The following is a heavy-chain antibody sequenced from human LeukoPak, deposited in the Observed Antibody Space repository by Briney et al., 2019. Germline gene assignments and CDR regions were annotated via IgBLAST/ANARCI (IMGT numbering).Heavy chain of an antibody. CDR1: GGTFSSNA. D-gene: IGHD6-13*01. CDR2: ISAYNGNT. CDR3: ARDHGRKRIAAAGTGY. J-gene: IGHJ4*02. Sequence: ASVKVSCKASGGTFSSNAISWVRQAPGQGLEWMGWISAYNGNTNYAQKLQGRVTMTTDTSTSTAYMELRSLRSDDTAVYYCARDHGRKRIAAAGTGYWGQGTLVTVSS. V-gene: IGHV1-18*01.